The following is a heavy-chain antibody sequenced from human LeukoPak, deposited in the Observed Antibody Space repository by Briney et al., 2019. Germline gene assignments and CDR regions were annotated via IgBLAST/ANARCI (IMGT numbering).Heavy chain of an antibody. CDR1: GGSISSYY. Sequence: PSETLSLTCSVSGGSISSYYWGWIRQPPGKGLEWIGSIYYSGSTYYNPSLKSRVTISVDTSKNQFSLKLSSVTAADTAVYYCARPLGEVTTNDAFDIWGQGTMVTVSS. V-gene: IGHV4-39*01. CDR2: IYYSGST. J-gene: IGHJ3*02. D-gene: IGHD4-17*01. CDR3: ARPLGEVTTNDAFDI.